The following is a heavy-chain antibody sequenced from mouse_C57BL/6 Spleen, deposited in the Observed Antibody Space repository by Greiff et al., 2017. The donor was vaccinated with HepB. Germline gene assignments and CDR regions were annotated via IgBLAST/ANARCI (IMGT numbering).Heavy chain of an antibody. CDR1: GYTFTDYY. Sequence: QVQLQQSGAELVRPGASVKLSCKASGYTFTDYYINWVKQRPGQGLEWIARIYPGSGNTYYNEKFKGKATLTAEKSSSTAYMQLSSLTSEDSAVYFGARGDYVYAMDYWGQGTSVTVSS. CDR3: ARGDYVYAMDY. V-gene: IGHV1-76*01. D-gene: IGHD2-4*01. CDR2: IYPGSGNT. J-gene: IGHJ4*01.